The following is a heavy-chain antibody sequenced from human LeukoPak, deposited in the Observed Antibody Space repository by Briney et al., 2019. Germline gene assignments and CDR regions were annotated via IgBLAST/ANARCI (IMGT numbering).Heavy chain of an antibody. D-gene: IGHD3-3*01. CDR3: ARGLTIFGVVGPMDV. CDR2: TNPNTGGT. V-gene: IGHV1-2*02. CDR1: GYTFTDYH. Sequence: ASVTVSCKASGYTFTDYHIHWVRQAPGQGLEWMGWTNPNTGGTKYAQMFKGRVTMTRDTSISTAYMELSSLRSEDTAVYYCARGLTIFGVVGPMDVWGKGTTVTVSS. J-gene: IGHJ6*03.